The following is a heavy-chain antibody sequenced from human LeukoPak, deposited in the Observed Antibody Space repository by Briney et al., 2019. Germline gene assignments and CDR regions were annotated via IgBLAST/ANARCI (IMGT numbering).Heavy chain of an antibody. CDR3: TTDRGLRYFDWLPITHDAFDI. CDR2: IKSKTDGGTT. V-gene: IGHV3-15*01. Sequence: GGSLRLSXAASGFTFSNAWMSWVRQAPGKGLEWVGRIKSKTDGGTTDYAAPVKGRFTISRDDSKNTLYLQMNSLKTEDTAVYYCTTDRGLRYFDWLPITHDAFDIWGQGTMVTVSS. J-gene: IGHJ3*02. CDR1: GFTFSNAW. D-gene: IGHD3-9*01.